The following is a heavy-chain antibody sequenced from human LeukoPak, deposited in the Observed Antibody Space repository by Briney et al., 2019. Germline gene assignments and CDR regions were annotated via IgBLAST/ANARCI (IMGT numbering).Heavy chain of an antibody. J-gene: IGHJ4*02. CDR3: AKGSYYDNSGLGYYDY. Sequence: GRSLRLSCAASGFTFSSYAMHWVRQAPGKGLEWVAVISYDGSNKYYADSVKGRFTISGDNSKNTLNLEMNSLRAEDTAVYFCAKGSYYDNSGLGYYDYWGQGTLVTVSS. CDR1: GFTFSSYA. D-gene: IGHD3-22*01. V-gene: IGHV3-30*04. CDR2: ISYDGSNK.